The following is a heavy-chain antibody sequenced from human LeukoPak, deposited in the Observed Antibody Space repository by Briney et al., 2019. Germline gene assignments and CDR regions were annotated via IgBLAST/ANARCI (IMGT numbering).Heavy chain of an antibody. V-gene: IGHV3-48*01. D-gene: IGHD1-26*01. J-gene: IGHJ4*02. CDR1: EFTFSSYS. CDR3: ARSRGNSVSYPLDY. CDR2: ISSSSSTI. Sequence: PGGSLRLSCEASEFTFSSYSMNWVRQAPGKGLEWVSYISSSSSTIYYAESVKGRFTISRDNAKNSLYLQMNSLRVEDTAVYYCARSRGNSVSYPLDYWGQGTLVTVSS.